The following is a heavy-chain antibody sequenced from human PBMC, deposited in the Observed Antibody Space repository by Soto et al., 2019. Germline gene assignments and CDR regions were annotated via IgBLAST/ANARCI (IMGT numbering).Heavy chain of an antibody. CDR2: IYYRGST. CDR1: GGSINNYY. J-gene: IGHJ5*02. Sequence: NPSETLSLTCTVSGGSINNYYWSWIRQPPGKGLEWIGYIYYRGSTNYNPSLESRVTMSVDMSKNQFSLDLTSVTAADTAVYYCVRECRYSGWFEDWGQGTLVTVSS. D-gene: IGHD4-4*01. CDR3: VRECRYSGWFED. V-gene: IGHV4-59*01.